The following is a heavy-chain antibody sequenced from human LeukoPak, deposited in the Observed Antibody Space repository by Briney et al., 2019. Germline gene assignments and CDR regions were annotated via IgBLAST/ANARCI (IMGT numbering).Heavy chain of an antibody. CDR2: IYYSGST. CDR1: GGSISSYY. D-gene: IGHD3-10*01. CDR3: ARTTSQRPRELFSYYMDV. Sequence: SETLSLTCTVSGGSISSYYWSWIRQPPGKGLEWIGYIYYSGSTNYNPSLKSRVTISVDTSKNQFSLELSSVTAADTAVYYCARTTSQRPRELFSYYMDVWGKGTTVTVSS. V-gene: IGHV4-59*01. J-gene: IGHJ6*03.